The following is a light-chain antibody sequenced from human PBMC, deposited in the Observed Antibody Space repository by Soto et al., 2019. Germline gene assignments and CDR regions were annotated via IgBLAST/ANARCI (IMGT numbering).Light chain of an antibody. Sequence: QSALTQPASVSGSPGQSITISCTGTSSDVGAYDYVSWYQQHPGKAPKLMIYDVYARPSGVSHRFSGSKSGNTASLTISGLQAEDEADYYCCSYAGSYNLGVFGGGTKLTVL. CDR2: DVY. J-gene: IGLJ3*02. CDR3: CSYAGSYNLGV. CDR1: SSDVGAYDY. V-gene: IGLV2-14*03.